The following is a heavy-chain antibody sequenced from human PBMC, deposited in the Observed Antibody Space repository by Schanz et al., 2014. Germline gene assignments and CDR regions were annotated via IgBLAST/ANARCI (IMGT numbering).Heavy chain of an antibody. D-gene: IGHD4-4*01. Sequence: QVQLVQSGSELKKPGSSVKVSCKASGGTFSSYAFSWVRQAPGQGLEWMGIIHSTGGTTSHAQKFQGRVTMTRDTSTSTVYMELSSLRSEDTAVYYCASALTTWGGMDVWGQGTTVTVSS. CDR2: IHSTGGTT. CDR3: ASALTTWGGMDV. J-gene: IGHJ6*02. CDR1: GGTFSSYA. V-gene: IGHV1-46*01.